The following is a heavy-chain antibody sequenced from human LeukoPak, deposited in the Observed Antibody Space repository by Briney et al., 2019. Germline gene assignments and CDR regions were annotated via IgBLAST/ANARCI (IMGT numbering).Heavy chain of an antibody. CDR1: GFSFDDYA. CDR3: AKGPRLERGYSYGYFHY. Sequence: PGGSLRLSCAASGFSFDDYAMHWVRQAPGKGLEWVSLVSWDGTTTYYADSVNGRFTISRDNSKNSLYLQMNSLRAEDTALYYCAKGPRLERGYSYGYFHYWGQGTLVTVSS. CDR2: VSWDGTTT. D-gene: IGHD5-18*01. V-gene: IGHV3-43D*03. J-gene: IGHJ4*02.